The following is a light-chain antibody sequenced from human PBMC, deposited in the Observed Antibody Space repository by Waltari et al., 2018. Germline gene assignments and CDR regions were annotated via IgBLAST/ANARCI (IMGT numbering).Light chain of an antibody. CDR1: SDRIASTY. Sequence: NSLLTQPHPVSESPGKTVTISCPRTSDRIASTYVPWYPQRPGSAPPTVIFADNQRPSGVPDRFSASIDTSSNSASLTISGLKTEDEALYYCQSYDSDEGVVFGGGTKLTVL. V-gene: IGLV6-57*03. CDR2: ADN. CDR3: QSYDSDEGVV. J-gene: IGLJ2*01.